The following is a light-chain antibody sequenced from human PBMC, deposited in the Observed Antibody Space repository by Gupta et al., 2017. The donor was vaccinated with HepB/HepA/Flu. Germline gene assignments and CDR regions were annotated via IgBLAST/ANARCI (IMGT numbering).Light chain of an antibody. CDR3: QQHSNWPPIT. Sequence: EIVLTQSPATLSLSPGERATLSCRASQSISTYLAWYKQKPGQAPRLLIYDASNRDTGIPARFSGSGFGTDLTITISSREQEDFAIYYCQQHSNWPPITFGQGTRMEIK. V-gene: IGKV3-11*01. J-gene: IGKJ5*01. CDR2: DAS. CDR1: QSISTY.